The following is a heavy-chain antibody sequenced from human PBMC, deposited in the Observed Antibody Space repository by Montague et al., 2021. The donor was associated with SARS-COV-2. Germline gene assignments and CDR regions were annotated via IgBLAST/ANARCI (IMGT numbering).Heavy chain of an antibody. CDR2: ISGSGGST. J-gene: IGHJ4*02. CDR1: GFTFSSYA. D-gene: IGHD3-10*01. CDR3: AKGLSSGSYYSSYFDY. Sequence: SLRLSCAVSGFTFSSYAMSWVRQAPGKGLEWVSVISGSGGSTYYADSVKGRFTISRDNSKNTLYLQTNSLRAEDTAVYYCAKGLSSGSYYSSYFDYWGQGTLVTVSS. V-gene: IGHV3-23*01.